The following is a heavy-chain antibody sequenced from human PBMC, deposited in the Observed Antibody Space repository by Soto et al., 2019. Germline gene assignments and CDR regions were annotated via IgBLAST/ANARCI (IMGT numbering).Heavy chain of an antibody. CDR1: GGTFSSYA. CDR3: ARLGTIFGVVSSYYYYGMDV. V-gene: IGHV1-69*13. J-gene: IGHJ6*02. CDR2: IIPIFGTA. Sequence: RASVKVSCKASGGTFSSYAISWVRQAPGQGLEWMGGIIPIFGTANYAQKFQGRVTITADESTSTAYMELSSLRSEDTAVYYCARLGTIFGVVSSYYYYGMDVWGQGTTVTVYS. D-gene: IGHD3-3*01.